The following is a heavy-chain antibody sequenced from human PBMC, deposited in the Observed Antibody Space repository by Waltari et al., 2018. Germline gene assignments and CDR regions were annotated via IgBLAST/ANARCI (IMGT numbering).Heavy chain of an antibody. D-gene: IGHD2-15*01. CDR3: ARDYGGNADYYYYMDV. J-gene: IGHJ6*03. CDR2: IYHSGST. V-gene: IGHV4-38-2*02. Sequence: QVQLQESGPGLVKPSETLSLTCTVSGYSISSGYYWGWIRQPPGKGLEWIGSIYHSGSTYYNPSLKSRVTISVDTSKNQFSLKLSSVTAADTAVYYCARDYGGNADYYYYMDVWGKGTTVTVSS. CDR1: GYSISSGYY.